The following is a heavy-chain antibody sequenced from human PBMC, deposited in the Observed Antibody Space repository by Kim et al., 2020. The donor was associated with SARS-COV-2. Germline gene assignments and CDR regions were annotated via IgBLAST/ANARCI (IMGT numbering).Heavy chain of an antibody. Sequence: SVKVSCKASGGTFSSYAISWVRQAPGQGLEWMGGIIPIFGTANYAQKFQGRVTITADESTSTAYMELSSLRSEDTAVYYCAKYSSSYSDYYYGMDVWGQGTTVTVSS. CDR1: GGTFSSYA. V-gene: IGHV1-69*13. CDR3: AKYSSSYSDYYYGMDV. J-gene: IGHJ6*02. CDR2: IIPIFGTA. D-gene: IGHD6-6*01.